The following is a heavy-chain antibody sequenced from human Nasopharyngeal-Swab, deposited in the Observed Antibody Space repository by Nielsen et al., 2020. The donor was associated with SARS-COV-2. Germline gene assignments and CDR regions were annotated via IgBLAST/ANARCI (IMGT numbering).Heavy chain of an antibody. CDR3: TRCGGGCYSGRDY. Sequence: GGSLRLSCAASWFTFSDSAIYWVRQASGQGLEWVGRVRSTGNNYATAYSASVKGRFIIFRDDTTNTAYLQMNSLKTEDTAVYYCTRCGGGCYSGRDYWGQGTLVTVSS. CDR2: VRSTGNNYAT. J-gene: IGHJ4*02. D-gene: IGHD2-15*01. CDR1: WFTFSDSA. V-gene: IGHV3-73*01.